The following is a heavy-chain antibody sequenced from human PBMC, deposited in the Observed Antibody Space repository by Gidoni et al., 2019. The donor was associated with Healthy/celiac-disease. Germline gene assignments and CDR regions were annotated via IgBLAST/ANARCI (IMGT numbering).Heavy chain of an antibody. Sequence: QVQLVQSGAEVKMPGALVKVPCKASGSTFTGSYMHWVRLAPGRGLEWMGWINPNSGGTNYAQKFQGRVTMTRDTSISTAYMELSRLRSDDTAVYYCASGHQNMERTDYWGQGTLVTVSS. V-gene: IGHV1-2*02. CDR2: INPNSGGT. D-gene: IGHD1-26*01. CDR3: ASGHQNMERTDY. CDR1: GSTFTGSY. J-gene: IGHJ4*02.